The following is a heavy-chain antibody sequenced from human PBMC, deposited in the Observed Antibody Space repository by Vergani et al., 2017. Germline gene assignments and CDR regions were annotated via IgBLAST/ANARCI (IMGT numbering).Heavy chain of an antibody. J-gene: IGHJ6*02. V-gene: IGHV3-49*03. D-gene: IGHD2-21*02. CDR1: GFTFGDYA. Sequence: VQLVESGGGVVQPGGSLRLSCTASGFTFGDYAMSWFRQAPGKGLEWVGFIRSKAYGGTTEYAASVKGRFTISRDDSKSIAYLQMNSLKTEDTAVYYCTRDAVTIWEHIVVVTXPPVYYYYYYGMDVWGQGTTVTVSS. CDR2: IRSKAYGGTT. CDR3: TRDAVTIWEHIVVVTXPPVYYYYYYGMDV.